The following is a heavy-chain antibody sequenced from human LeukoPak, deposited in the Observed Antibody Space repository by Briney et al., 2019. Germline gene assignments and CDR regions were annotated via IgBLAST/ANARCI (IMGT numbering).Heavy chain of an antibody. D-gene: IGHD2-2*01. J-gene: IGHJ4*02. CDR1: GYTFTSYG. CDR2: ISAYNGNT. Sequence: ASVKVSCKASGYTFTSYGISWLRQPPGQGLEWMGGISAYNGNTNYAQKLQGRVTMTTVTSTSTAYMELRSLRSDDTAVYYCARGRGYCSSTSCQLTDYWGQGTLVTVSS. CDR3: ARGRGYCSSTSCQLTDY. V-gene: IGHV1-18*01.